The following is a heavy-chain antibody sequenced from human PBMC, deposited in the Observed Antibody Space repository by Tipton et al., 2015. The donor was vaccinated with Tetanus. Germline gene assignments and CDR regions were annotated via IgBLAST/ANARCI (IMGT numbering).Heavy chain of an antibody. D-gene: IGHD1-26*01. Sequence: TLSLTCTVSGGSISSGGYYWSWIRQHPGKGLEGIGDIYYSGSTYYNPSLKSRVTISVDTSKNQFSLKLNSVTTADTAVYYCARDQARGARGWNYFDYWGQGTLVTVSS. CDR2: IYYSGST. CDR3: ARDQARGARGWNYFDY. CDR1: GGSISSGGYY. J-gene: IGHJ4*02. V-gene: IGHV4-31*03.